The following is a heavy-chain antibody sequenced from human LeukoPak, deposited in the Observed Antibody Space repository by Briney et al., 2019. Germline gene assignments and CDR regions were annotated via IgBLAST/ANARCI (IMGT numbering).Heavy chain of an antibody. Sequence: PSETLSLTCTVSGGSISSTSYFWGWIRQPPGKGLEWIGTIFYSGTTYYNPSLKSRVTISVDTSKNQFSLKLSSVTAADTAVYYCARVVRPAVTIFGVATRPVCYYMDVWGKGTTVTVSS. CDR3: ARVVRPAVTIFGVATRPVCYYMDV. D-gene: IGHD3-3*01. V-gene: IGHV4-39*01. J-gene: IGHJ6*03. CDR2: IFYSGTT. CDR1: GGSISSTSYF.